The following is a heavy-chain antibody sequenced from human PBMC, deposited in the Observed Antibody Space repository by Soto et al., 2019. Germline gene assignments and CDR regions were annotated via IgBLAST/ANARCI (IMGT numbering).Heavy chain of an antibody. CDR1: GFTFGDYA. J-gene: IGHJ4*02. V-gene: IGHV3-49*03. CDR3: SKSTGTGWPFDN. CDR2: IRSKTYGGTA. D-gene: IGHD6-19*01. Sequence: PGGSLRLSCTTSGFTFGDYAMSWFRQAPGKGLEWVGLIRSKTYGGTADYAASVKGRFTISRDDSKGIAYLEMNGLKIEDTAFYYCSKSTGTGWPFDNWGQGIQVTVSS.